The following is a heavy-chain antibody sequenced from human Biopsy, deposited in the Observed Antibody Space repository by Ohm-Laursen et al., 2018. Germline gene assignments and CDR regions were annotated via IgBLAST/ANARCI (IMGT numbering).Heavy chain of an antibody. J-gene: IGHJ5*02. V-gene: IGHV4-31*01. D-gene: IGHD3-22*01. CDR1: GGSISSGGSC. CDR3: ARGDYFDSNGYFWFDP. CDR2: IFNSANT. Sequence: TLSLTCTVSGGSISSGGSCWSWIRQRPGKGLEWIGYIFNSANTYYNPSLKNLITISGDTSKNQFSLKLNSVTAADTAVYYCARGDYFDSNGYFWFDPWGQGTLVTVSS.